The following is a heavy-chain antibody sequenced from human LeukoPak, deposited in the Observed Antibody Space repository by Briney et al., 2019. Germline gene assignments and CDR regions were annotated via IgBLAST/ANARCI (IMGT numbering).Heavy chain of an antibody. J-gene: IGHJ4*02. Sequence: PSETLSLTCTVSGGSISGYFWSWIRQPPGKGLEWIGYIHYSGTTNYNPSLNSRVTISVDTSKNQFSLRLSSVTAADTAVYYCARYGITIVRGGKYYFDSWGQGTLVTGSS. CDR1: GGSISGYF. CDR3: ARYGITIVRGGKYYFDS. CDR2: IHYSGTT. D-gene: IGHD3-10*01. V-gene: IGHV4-59*08.